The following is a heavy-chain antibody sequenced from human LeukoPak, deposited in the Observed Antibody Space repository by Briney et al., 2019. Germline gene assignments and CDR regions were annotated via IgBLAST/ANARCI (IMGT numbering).Heavy chain of an antibody. V-gene: IGHV3-23*01. CDR1: GFTFSSYA. CDR3: AKDSVPAAAGDNWFDP. J-gene: IGHJ5*02. Sequence: GGSLRLSCAASGFTFSSYAMSWVRQAPGKGLEWVSVISGSGGSTYYADSVKGRFTISRDNSKNTLYLQMSSLRAEDTAVYYCAKDSVPAAAGDNWFDPWGQGTLVTVSS. CDR2: ISGSGGST. D-gene: IGHD6-13*01.